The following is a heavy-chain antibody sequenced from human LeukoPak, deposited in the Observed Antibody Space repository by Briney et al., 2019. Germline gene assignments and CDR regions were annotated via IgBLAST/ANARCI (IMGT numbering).Heavy chain of an antibody. V-gene: IGHV3-30-3*01. Sequence: GGSLRLSCAASGFTFSTYFMHWVRQAPGKVLEWVAVIASDGSHTFYVESVKGRFTISRDNSKNTLYLQMNSLRAEDTAVYFCARERQDTIVHSGAFDIGGQGTMVTVSS. D-gene: IGHD3-10*01. CDR2: IASDGSHT. CDR1: GFTFSTYF. J-gene: IGHJ3*02. CDR3: ARERQDTIVHSGAFDI.